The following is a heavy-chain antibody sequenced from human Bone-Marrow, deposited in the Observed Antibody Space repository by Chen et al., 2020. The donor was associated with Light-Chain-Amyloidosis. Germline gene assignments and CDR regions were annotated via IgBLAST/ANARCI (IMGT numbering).Heavy chain of an antibody. V-gene: IGHV5-51*01. D-gene: IGHD5-12*01. Sequence: NCWIGWVRQMPGKGLEWMGVIYPDDSDARYSRSFEGQVTISADKSITXXXXQWRSXXASDTAMYYCARRRDGYNFDYWGQGTLVTVSS. CDR1: NCW. CDR3: ARRRDGYNFDY. J-gene: IGHJ4*02. CDR2: IYPDDSDA.